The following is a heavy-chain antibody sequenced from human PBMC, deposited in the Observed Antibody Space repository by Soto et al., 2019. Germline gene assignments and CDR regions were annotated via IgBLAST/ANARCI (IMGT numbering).Heavy chain of an antibody. V-gene: IGHV4-59*01. CDR3: ARGGLRFLACMDV. CDR1: GGSISSYY. D-gene: IGHD3-3*01. J-gene: IGHJ6*02. CDR2: IYYSGST. Sequence: SETLSLTCTVSGGSISSYYWSWIRQPPGKGLEWIGYIYYSGSTNYNPSLKSRVTISVDTSKNQFSLKLSSVTAADTAVYYCARGGLRFLACMDVWGQGTTVTVSS.